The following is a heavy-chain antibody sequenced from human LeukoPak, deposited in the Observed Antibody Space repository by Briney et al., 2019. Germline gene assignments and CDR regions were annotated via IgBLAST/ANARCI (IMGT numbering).Heavy chain of an antibody. CDR3: AVPAYYFDY. J-gene: IGHJ4*02. Sequence: SETLSLTCTVSGGSISSSSYYWGWIRQPPGKGLEWIGSIYYSGSTYYNPSLKSRVTISVDTSKNQFSLKLSSVTAADTAVYYCAVPAYYFDYWGQRTLVTVSS. CDR2: IYYSGST. CDR1: GGSISSSSYY. V-gene: IGHV4-39*01.